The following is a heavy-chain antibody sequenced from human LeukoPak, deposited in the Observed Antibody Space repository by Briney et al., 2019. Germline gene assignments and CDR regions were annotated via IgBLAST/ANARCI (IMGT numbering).Heavy chain of an antibody. CDR2: TYHTGTT. V-gene: IGHV4-38-2*02. Sequence: PSETLSLTCTVSGYSITYSYFWGWIRQPPGRGLEWIGSTYHTGTTYYNPSLRSRVTIAVDTSKNHFPLNLSSWPAPDLALYYCARQTGSGLFILPGGQGTLVTVSS. J-gene: IGHJ4*02. D-gene: IGHD3/OR15-3a*01. CDR1: GYSITYSYF. CDR3: ARQTGSGLFILP.